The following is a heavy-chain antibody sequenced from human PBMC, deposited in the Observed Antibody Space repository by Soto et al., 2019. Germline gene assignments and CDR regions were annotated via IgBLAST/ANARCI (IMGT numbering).Heavy chain of an antibody. J-gene: IGHJ5*02. CDR2: IYYSGST. CDR1: GGSISSYY. D-gene: IGHD1-26*01. V-gene: IGHV4-59*08. Sequence: SETLSLTCTVSGGSISSYYWSWIRKPPGKGLEWIGSIYYSGSTNYNPSLKSRVTISVDTSKNQFSLKLSSVTAADTAVYYCARQENWVGGWFDPWGQGTLVTVSS. CDR3: ARQENWVGGWFDP.